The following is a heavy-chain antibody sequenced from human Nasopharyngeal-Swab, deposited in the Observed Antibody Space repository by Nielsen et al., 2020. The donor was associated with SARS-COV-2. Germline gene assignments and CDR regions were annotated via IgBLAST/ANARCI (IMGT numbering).Heavy chain of an antibody. CDR1: GFTFSSYA. V-gene: IGHV3-23*01. Sequence: GESLKISCAASGFTFSSYAMSWVRQAPGKGLEWVSAISGSGGSTYYADSVKGRFTISRDNSKNTLYLQMNSLRAEDTAVYYCAKDATYYYESSGNPGPFFYGMDVWGQGTTVTVSS. D-gene: IGHD3-22*01. J-gene: IGHJ6*02. CDR3: AKDATYYYESSGNPGPFFYGMDV. CDR2: ISGSGGST.